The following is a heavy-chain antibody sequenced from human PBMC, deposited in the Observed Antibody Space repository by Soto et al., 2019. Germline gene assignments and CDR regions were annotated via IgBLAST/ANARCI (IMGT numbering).Heavy chain of an antibody. J-gene: IGHJ4*02. V-gene: IGHV1-18*01. Sequence: QAHLQQSGAEVKKPGASVKVSCEASGYNFATTSIAWVRQAPAQGLEWMGWITPYNGDTNYEQKLQGRVTMTTDTSTNTAHMEVMSLRSDDTAVYYCATLGPCSGGTCYSRPLDNWGQGTLVTVSS. CDR3: ATLGPCSGGTCYSRPLDN. D-gene: IGHD2-15*01. CDR2: ITPYNGDT. CDR1: GYNFATTS.